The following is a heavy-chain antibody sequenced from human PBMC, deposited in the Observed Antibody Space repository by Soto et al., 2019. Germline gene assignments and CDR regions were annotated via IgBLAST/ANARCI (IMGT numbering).Heavy chain of an antibody. CDR3: ARGKGYDDSSGYDY. CDR2: ISGGGGSTI. J-gene: IGHJ4*02. Sequence: QVQLVESGGALVRPGGSLRLSCAASGFTFSDYYMNWIRQAPGKGLEWISYISGGGGSTIYYADSVMGRFTISRDNAKNSLYLQMNSLRAEDTAVYYCARGKGYDDSSGYDYWGQGTLVTVSA. CDR1: GFTFSDYY. D-gene: IGHD3-22*01. V-gene: IGHV3-11*01.